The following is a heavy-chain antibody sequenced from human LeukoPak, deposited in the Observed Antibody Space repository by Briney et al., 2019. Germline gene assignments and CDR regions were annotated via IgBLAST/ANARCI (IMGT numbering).Heavy chain of an antibody. CDR3: AKGRDHSDS. CDR1: GFTFSNYA. CDR2: ISSSGGSSGGST. V-gene: IGHV3-23*01. J-gene: IGHJ4*02. Sequence: GGSLRLSCAVSGFTFSNYAMNWVRQAPGKGLEWVSAISSSGGSSGGSTYYADSVKGRFTISRDNFKNMLYLQMNSLRAEDTAVYYCAKGRDHSDSWGQGILVTVFS.